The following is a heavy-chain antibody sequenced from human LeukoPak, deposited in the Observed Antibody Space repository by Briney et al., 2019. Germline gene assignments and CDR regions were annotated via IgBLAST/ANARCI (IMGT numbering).Heavy chain of an antibody. CDR2: ITPFNGNT. CDR3: ARDLVVGGPNWFDP. Sequence: SVKVSCKASGYTFTYRYLHWVRQAPGQALEWMGWITPFNGNTNYAQKFQDRVTITRDRSMSTAYMELSRLRSDDTAVYYCARDLVVGGPNWFDPWGQGTLVTVSS. V-gene: IGHV1-45*02. CDR1: GYTFTYRY. J-gene: IGHJ5*02. D-gene: IGHD3-16*01.